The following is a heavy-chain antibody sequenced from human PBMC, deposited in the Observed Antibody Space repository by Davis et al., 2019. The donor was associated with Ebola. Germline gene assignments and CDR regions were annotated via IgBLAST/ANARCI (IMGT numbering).Heavy chain of an antibody. D-gene: IGHD3-10*01. Sequence: ASVKVSCKASGYSFTGYYLHWVRQAPGQGLEWMGRINPHSGGADFAQKFQGRVTMTRDTSINTSYMEMTSLTSDDTAVYYCAKLSFGEVGFDYWGQGTLVTVSS. CDR3: AKLSFGEVGFDY. CDR2: INPHSGGA. CDR1: GYSFTGYY. J-gene: IGHJ4*02. V-gene: IGHV1-2*02.